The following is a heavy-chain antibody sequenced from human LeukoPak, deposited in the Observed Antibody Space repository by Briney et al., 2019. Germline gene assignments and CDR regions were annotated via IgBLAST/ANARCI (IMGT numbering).Heavy chain of an antibody. J-gene: IGHJ3*02. CDR1: GYTFTGYY. D-gene: IGHD3-16*01. CDR3: ETFMILDEGYFDI. CDR2: INPNSGGT. Sequence: ASVKVSCKASGYTFTGYYIHWVRQAPAHGLEWMGRINPNSGGTNFAQKFQGRVTMTRDTSINTAYMELSRLSSDDTAVFYCETFMILDEGYFDIWGQGTMVTVSS. V-gene: IGHV1-2*06.